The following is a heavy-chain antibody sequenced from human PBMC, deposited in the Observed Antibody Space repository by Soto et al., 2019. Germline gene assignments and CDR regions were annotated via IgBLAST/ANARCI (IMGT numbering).Heavy chain of an antibody. CDR1: GFTFSSYA. V-gene: IGHV3-23*01. D-gene: IGHD6-13*01. Sequence: EVQLLESGGGLVQPGGSLRLSCAASGFTFSSYAMTWVRQAPGKGLEWVSSISGSGNNTYYADSVKGRFTISRDSSKNTLYLQMNSLRPEDTAVYYCAKARGRTWYEDYWGQGTLVTVSS. CDR3: AKARGRTWYEDY. CDR2: ISGSGNNT. J-gene: IGHJ4*02.